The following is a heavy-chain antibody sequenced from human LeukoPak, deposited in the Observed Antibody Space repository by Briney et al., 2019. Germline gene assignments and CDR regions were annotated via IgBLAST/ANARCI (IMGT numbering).Heavy chain of an antibody. Sequence: PGGSLRLSCAASGFTFSSYGMNWVRQAPGNGLEWVSVIYSGGTTYYADSVKGRFAISRDNSKNTLYLQMNSLRAEDTAVYYCARDGCSTTSCFADWGQGTLVTVSS. CDR2: IYSGGTT. D-gene: IGHD2-2*01. V-gene: IGHV3-53*01. J-gene: IGHJ4*02. CDR1: GFTFSSYG. CDR3: ARDGCSTTSCFAD.